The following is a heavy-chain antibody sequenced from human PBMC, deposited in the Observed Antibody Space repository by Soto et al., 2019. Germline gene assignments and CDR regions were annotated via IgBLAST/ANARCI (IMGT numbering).Heavy chain of an antibody. D-gene: IGHD2-8*02. Sequence: SETLSLTCTVSGGSISPYYWSWIRQPPGKGLEWIGYIYYSGSTNYNPSLKSRVTISVDTSKNQFSLKLTSVTAADTAVYYCARDKITGLFDYWGQGTRVTVSS. CDR3: ARDKITGLFDY. CDR2: IYYSGST. V-gene: IGHV4-59*12. CDR1: GGSISPYY. J-gene: IGHJ4*02.